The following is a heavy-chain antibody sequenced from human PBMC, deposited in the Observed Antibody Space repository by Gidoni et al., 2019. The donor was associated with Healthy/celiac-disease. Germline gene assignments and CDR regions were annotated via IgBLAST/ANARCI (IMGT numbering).Heavy chain of an antibody. V-gene: IGHV4-31*03. CDR3: ARDHRITIFGVVTNWFDP. J-gene: IGHJ5*02. CDR1: GGSISSGGYY. Sequence: QVQLQESGPGLVKPSQTLSLTCTVSGGSISSGGYYWSWIRQHPGKGLALTGYIYYSGSTYSNPPLKRRVTIAVDTSKNQFSLKLSSVTAADTAVYYCARDHRITIFGVVTNWFDPWGQGTLVTVSS. CDR2: IYYSGST. D-gene: IGHD3-3*01.